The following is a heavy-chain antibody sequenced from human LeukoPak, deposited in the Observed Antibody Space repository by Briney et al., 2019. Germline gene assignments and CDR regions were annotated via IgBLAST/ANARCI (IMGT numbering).Heavy chain of an antibody. Sequence: SETLSLTCAVSGSSISSGHYWGWIRQPPGKGLEWIGSIYNSGSTYYNPSLRSRVTISVDTSKNQFSLKLSSVTAADTAVYYCARNNTRTVSRGSSRRRANAFDIWGQGTMVTVSS. CDR1: GSSISSGHY. D-gene: IGHD6-13*01. V-gene: IGHV4-38-2*01. CDR2: IYNSGST. J-gene: IGHJ3*02. CDR3: ARNNTRTVSRGSSRRRANAFDI.